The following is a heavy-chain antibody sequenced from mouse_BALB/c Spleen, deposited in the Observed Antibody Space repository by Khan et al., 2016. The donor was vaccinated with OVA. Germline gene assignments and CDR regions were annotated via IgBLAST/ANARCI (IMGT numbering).Heavy chain of an antibody. CDR2: IWGDGNT. CDR3: IKKGYNGYGNDWFAY. V-gene: IGHV2-3*01. CDR1: GFSLTSYG. Sequence: QVQLKESGPGLVAPSQSLSITCTVSGFSLTSYGVSWVRQPPGKGLEWLGVIWGDGNTNYHSALISRLSISKDNSKSQVFLQLNSLQTDDTATYYCIKKGYNGYGNDWFAYWGQGTLVTVSA. J-gene: IGHJ3*01. D-gene: IGHD1-2*01.